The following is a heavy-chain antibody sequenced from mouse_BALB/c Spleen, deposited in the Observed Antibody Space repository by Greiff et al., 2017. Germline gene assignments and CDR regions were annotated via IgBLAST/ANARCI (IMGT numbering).Heavy chain of an antibody. CDR2: ILPGSGST. J-gene: IGHJ4*01. V-gene: IGHV1-9*01. CDR3: ARDRPPYAMDY. Sequence: QVQLQQSGAELMKPGASVKISCKATGYTFSSYWIEWVKQRPGHGLEWIGEILPGSGSTNYNEKFKGKATFTADTSSNTAYMQLSSLTSEDSAVYYCARDRPPYAMDYWGQGTSVTVSS. CDR1: GYTFSSYW.